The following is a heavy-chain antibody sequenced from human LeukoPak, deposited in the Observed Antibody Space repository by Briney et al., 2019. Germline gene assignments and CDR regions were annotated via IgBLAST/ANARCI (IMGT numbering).Heavy chain of an antibody. CDR1: GFTFSNFV. CDR3: AKGPSSGYYMDV. Sequence: GGSLRLSCAASGFTFSNFVMHWVRQAPGKGLDWVSAISGSGGSTHYADSVKGRFTISRDNSKNTLYLQMNSLRAEDTAVYYCAKGPSSGYYMDVWGKGTTVTVSS. V-gene: IGHV3-23*01. CDR2: ISGSGGST. D-gene: IGHD3-10*01. J-gene: IGHJ6*03.